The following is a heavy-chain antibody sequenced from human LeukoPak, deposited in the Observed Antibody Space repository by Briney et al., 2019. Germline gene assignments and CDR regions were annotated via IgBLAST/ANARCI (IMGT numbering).Heavy chain of an antibody. CDR1: GGSISSYY. CDR2: IYYSGST. V-gene: IGHV4-59*08. Sequence: PSETLSLTCTVSGGSISSYYWSWIRQPPGKGLEWIGYIYYSGSTNYNPSLKSRVTISVDTSKNQFSLKLSSVTAADTAVYYCAASGPGSPEFDYWGQGTLVTVSS. J-gene: IGHJ4*02. D-gene: IGHD3-10*01. CDR3: AASGPGSPEFDY.